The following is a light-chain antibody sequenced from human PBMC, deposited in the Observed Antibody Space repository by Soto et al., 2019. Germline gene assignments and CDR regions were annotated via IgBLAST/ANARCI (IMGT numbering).Light chain of an antibody. CDR3: QQYGSSVLT. CDR1: QSVSTNS. J-gene: IGKJ4*01. V-gene: IGKV3-20*01. Sequence: EIVLTQYPDTLSLSHGERATLSCRASQSVSTNSLAWYQQKPGQAPRPLIYAASSRATGTPDRFSGSGSGTEFTLIISRLEPEDFAVYYCQQYGSSVLTFGGGTKVDIK. CDR2: AAS.